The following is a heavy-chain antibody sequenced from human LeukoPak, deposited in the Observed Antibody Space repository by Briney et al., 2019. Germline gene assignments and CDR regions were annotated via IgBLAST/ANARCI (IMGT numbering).Heavy chain of an antibody. Sequence: PSETLSLTCAVYGGSFSGYYWSWIRQPPGKGLEWIGEINHSGSTNYNPSLKSRVTISVDTSKNQISLKLSSVTAADTAVYYCARVLPRTGGATRLRRPELNWFGPWGQGTLVTVSS. CDR2: INHSGST. D-gene: IGHD1-26*01. CDR3: ARVLPRTGGATRLRRPELNWFGP. V-gene: IGHV4-34*01. CDR1: GGSFSGYY. J-gene: IGHJ5*02.